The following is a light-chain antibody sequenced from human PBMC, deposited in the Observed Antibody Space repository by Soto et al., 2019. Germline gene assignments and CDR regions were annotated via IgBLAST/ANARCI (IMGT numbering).Light chain of an antibody. CDR1: QTISSS. V-gene: IGKV1-5*03. J-gene: IGKJ2*01. Sequence: DIQMTQFPSTLSASIGDRVTITCRASQTISSSLAWYQQKPGKAPKLLIYKASNLETAVPSRFSGSGSGTEFALTISSLQPDDFATYYCQQYIRYSPYTFGQGTRLEIK. CDR3: QQYIRYSPYT. CDR2: KAS.